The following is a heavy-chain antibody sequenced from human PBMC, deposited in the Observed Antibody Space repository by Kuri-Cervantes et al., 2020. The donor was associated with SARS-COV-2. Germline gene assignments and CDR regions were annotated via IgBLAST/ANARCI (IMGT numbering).Heavy chain of an antibody. J-gene: IGHJ6*03. D-gene: IGHD3-22*01. Sequence: SETLSLTCAVYGGSFSDYYWSWVRQPPGKGLEWIGEINHSGNTNYDPSLKSRVTISVDTSKNQFSLKLSSVTAADTAVYYCARKTRITMIVVVMVPYYYYYMDVWGKGTTVTVSS. CDR2: INHSGNT. CDR3: ARKTRITMIVVVMVPYYYYYMDV. CDR1: GGSFSDYY. V-gene: IGHV4-34*01.